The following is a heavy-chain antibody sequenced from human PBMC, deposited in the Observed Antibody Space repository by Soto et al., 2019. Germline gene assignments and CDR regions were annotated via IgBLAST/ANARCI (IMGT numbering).Heavy chain of an antibody. CDR1: GGTFSSYA. Sequence: SVKVSCKASGGTFSSYAISWVRQAPGQGLEWMGGIIPIFGTANYAQKFQGRVTITADKSTSTAYMELSSLRSDDTAVYYCARKLVRASWSLGGWFDPWGQGTLVTVSS. J-gene: IGHJ5*02. D-gene: IGHD6-13*01. CDR2: IIPIFGTA. V-gene: IGHV1-69*06. CDR3: ARKLVRASWSLGGWFDP.